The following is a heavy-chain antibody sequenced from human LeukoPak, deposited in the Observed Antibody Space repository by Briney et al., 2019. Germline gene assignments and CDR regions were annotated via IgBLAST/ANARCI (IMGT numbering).Heavy chain of an antibody. V-gene: IGHV4-34*01. D-gene: IGHD6-13*01. CDR2: INHSGST. J-gene: IGHJ4*02. Sequence: SETLSLTCAVYGGSFSGYYWSWIRQPPGKGLEWIGEINHSGSTNYNPSLKSRVTISVDTSKNQFSLKLSSVTAADTAVYYCARGGEYSSSFGYWGQGTLVTVSS. CDR3: ARGGEYSSSFGY. CDR1: GGSFSGYY.